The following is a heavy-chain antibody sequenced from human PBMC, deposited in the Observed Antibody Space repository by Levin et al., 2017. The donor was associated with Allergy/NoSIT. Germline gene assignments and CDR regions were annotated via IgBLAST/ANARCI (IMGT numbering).Heavy chain of an antibody. CDR3: AMGGYCSSASCYAPTGH. CDR1: GDSVSSGSYY. CDR2: IYYSGST. J-gene: IGHJ4*02. Sequence: PGGSLRLSCTVSGDSVSSGSYYWSWIRQPPGKGLEWIGYIYYSGSTNYNPSLKSRVTISIDTSKNQFSLKLSSVTAADTAVYYCAMGGYCSSASCYAPTGHWGQGTLVTVSS. V-gene: IGHV4-61*01. D-gene: IGHD2-2*03.